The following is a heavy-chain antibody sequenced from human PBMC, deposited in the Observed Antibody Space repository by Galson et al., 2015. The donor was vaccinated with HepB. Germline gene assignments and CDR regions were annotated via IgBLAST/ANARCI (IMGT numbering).Heavy chain of an antibody. J-gene: IGHJ6*02. CDR1: GFPFSTYT. Sequence: SLRLSCAASGFPFSTYTMSWVRQAPGRGLGWVSAISGSGGTTYYADSVRGRFTISRDNTKRTLYLQMNRLRGEDTALYYCAKDRNSTSPGTYGMDVWGQGTTVTVSS. D-gene: IGHD6-6*01. CDR3: AKDRNSTSPGTYGMDV. CDR2: ISGSGGTT. V-gene: IGHV3-23*01.